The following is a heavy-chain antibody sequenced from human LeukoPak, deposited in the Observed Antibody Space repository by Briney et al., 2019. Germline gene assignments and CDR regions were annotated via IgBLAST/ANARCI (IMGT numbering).Heavy chain of an antibody. CDR2: ISYDGSNK. Sequence: GGSLRLSCTASGFSFNRYSMNWVRQAPGKGLEWVAVISYDGSNKYYADSVKGRFTISRDNSKNTLYLQKNSLGAEDTAVYYCARDESSSWYNSPPDYWGQGTLVTVSS. V-gene: IGHV3-30*03. J-gene: IGHJ4*02. CDR1: GFSFNRYS. D-gene: IGHD6-13*01. CDR3: ARDESSSWYNSPPDY.